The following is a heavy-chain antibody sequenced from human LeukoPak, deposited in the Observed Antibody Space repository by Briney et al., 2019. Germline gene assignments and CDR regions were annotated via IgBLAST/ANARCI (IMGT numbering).Heavy chain of an antibody. V-gene: IGHV3-33*01. Sequence: GGSLRLSCAASGFTFSSYGMHWVRQAPGKGLEWVAVIWYDGSNKYYADSVKGRFTISRDNSKNTLYLQMNSLRAEDMAVYYCARVESTVTTGDAFDIWGQGTMVTVSS. D-gene: IGHD4-17*01. J-gene: IGHJ3*02. CDR1: GFTFSSYG. CDR2: IWYDGSNK. CDR3: ARVESTVTTGDAFDI.